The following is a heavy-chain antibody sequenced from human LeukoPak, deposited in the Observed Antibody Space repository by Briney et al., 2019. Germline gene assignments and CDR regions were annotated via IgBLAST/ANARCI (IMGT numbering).Heavy chain of an antibody. CDR1: GVTVSGDY. J-gene: IGHJ4*02. V-gene: IGHV3-53*04. CDR2: IYRDGNT. Sequence: GGSLRLSCAASGVTVSGDYMSWVRQAPGKGLEWVSVIYRDGNTYYADSVKGRFTISRHNSKNTLFLQMDGLRTEDTAIYYCANRMTFGGQGTLVTVSS. CDR3: ANRMTF. D-gene: IGHD2/OR15-2a*01.